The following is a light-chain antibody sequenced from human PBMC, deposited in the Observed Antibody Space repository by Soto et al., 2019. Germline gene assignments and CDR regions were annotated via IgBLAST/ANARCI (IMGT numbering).Light chain of an antibody. J-gene: IGKJ2*01. V-gene: IGKV4-1*01. CDR1: QSVLYSSNNKNY. CDR2: WAS. CDR3: QQYYSTPQAT. Sequence: DIVMTQSPDSLAVSLGERATINCKSSQSVLYSSNNKNYLAWYQQKPGQPPKLLIYWASTRESGVPDRFSGSGSGTDFTLTISSLQAEDVAVYYCQQYYSTPQATVGQGTKLEIK.